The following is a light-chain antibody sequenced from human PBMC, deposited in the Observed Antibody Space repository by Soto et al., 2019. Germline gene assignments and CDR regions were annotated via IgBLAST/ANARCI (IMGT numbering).Light chain of an antibody. CDR2: GAS. CDR1: QSVSSSY. CDR3: QQYGSSPGT. V-gene: IGKV3-20*01. Sequence: EIVLTQSPGTLSLSPGERATLSCRASQSVSSSYLAWYQQKPGQAPRLLIYGASSRATGIPDRFSGSGSGTDFTLTISRLEPEDFAMYYCQQYGSSPGTFGQGTELEIK. J-gene: IGKJ2*01.